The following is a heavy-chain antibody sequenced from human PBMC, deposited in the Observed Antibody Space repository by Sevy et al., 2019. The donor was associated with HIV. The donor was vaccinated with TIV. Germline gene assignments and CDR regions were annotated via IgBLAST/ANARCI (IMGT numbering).Heavy chain of an antibody. D-gene: IGHD6-19*01. V-gene: IGHV5-51*01. CDR3: ARLDSYSIGWSPRYYFDY. CDR2: MSPGDSDP. Sequence: GESLKISCKGSAYTFTTHWIGWVRQMPGKGLEWMGIMSPGDSDPRYSPSFQGQVTMSADKSVSTAYLQWHSLETSDTAIYYCARLDSYSIGWSPRYYFDYWGQGTLVTVSS. J-gene: IGHJ4*02. CDR1: AYTFTTHW.